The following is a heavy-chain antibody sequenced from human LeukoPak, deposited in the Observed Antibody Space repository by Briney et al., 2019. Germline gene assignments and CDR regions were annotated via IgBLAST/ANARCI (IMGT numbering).Heavy chain of an antibody. CDR2: IYYSGST. CDR3: ARGLQLAYCGGDCYPRDAFDI. Sequence: PSETLSLTCTVSGGSISSYYWSWIRQPPGKGLEWIGYIYYSGSTNYNPSLKSRVTISVDTSKHQFSLKLSSVTAADTAVYYCARGLQLAYCGGDCYPRDAFDIWGQGTMVTVSS. V-gene: IGHV4-59*08. J-gene: IGHJ3*02. D-gene: IGHD2-21*02. CDR1: GGSISSYY.